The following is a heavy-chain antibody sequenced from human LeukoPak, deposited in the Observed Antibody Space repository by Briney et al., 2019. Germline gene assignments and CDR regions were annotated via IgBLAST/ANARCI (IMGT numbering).Heavy chain of an antibody. Sequence: SSVKVSCKASGGTFSSYAISWVRQAPGQGLEWMGGIIPIFGTANYAQKFQGRVTITADESTSTAYMELSSLRSEDTAVYYCAREGNPFWSGYQRVVYAFDIWGQGTMVTVSS. CDR1: GGTFSSYA. CDR2: IIPIFGTA. V-gene: IGHV1-69*01. CDR3: AREGNPFWSGYQRVVYAFDI. J-gene: IGHJ3*02. D-gene: IGHD3-3*01.